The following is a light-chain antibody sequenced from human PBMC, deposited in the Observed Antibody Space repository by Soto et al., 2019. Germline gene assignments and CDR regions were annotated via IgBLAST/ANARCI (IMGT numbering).Light chain of an antibody. CDR3: QQYYSTPLT. Sequence: DIVMTQSPDSLAVSXXEXXXXNXXXSXXVLYSSNNKNYLAWYQQKPGQPPKLLIYWASTRESGVPDRFSGSGSGTDFTLTISSLQAEDVAVYYCQQYYSTPLTFGGGTKVDIK. V-gene: IGKV4-1*01. CDR1: XXVLYSSNNKNY. J-gene: IGKJ4*01. CDR2: WAS.